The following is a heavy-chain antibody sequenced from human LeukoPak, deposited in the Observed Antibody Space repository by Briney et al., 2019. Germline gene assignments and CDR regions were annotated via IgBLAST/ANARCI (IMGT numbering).Heavy chain of an antibody. CDR3: ASAIIIVVPAAISWFDP. D-gene: IGHD2-2*01. CDR1: GYTFTGYY. Sequence: ASVKLSFNASGYTFTGYYMHWVRHPPGQGLEWMGWINPNSGGTNYAQKFQGRVTMTRNTSISTAYMELSRLRSDDTAVYYCASAIIIVVPAAISWFDPWGQGTLVTVSS. V-gene: IGHV1-2*02. CDR2: INPNSGGT. J-gene: IGHJ5*02.